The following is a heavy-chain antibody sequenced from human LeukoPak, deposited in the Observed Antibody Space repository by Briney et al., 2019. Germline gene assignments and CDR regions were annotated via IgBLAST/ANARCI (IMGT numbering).Heavy chain of an antibody. CDR3: AGDEAGTNQLDY. J-gene: IGHJ4*02. CDR2: ISYDGSNK. V-gene: IGHV3-30*04. Sequence: GGSLVLSCAASGFTFSSYAMHWVRPAPGKGLEGVAVISYDGSNKYYADSVKGRFTISRDNSKNTLYLQMNSLRAEDTAVYYCAGDEAGTNQLDYWGQGTLVTVSS. CDR1: GFTFSSYA. D-gene: IGHD6-19*01.